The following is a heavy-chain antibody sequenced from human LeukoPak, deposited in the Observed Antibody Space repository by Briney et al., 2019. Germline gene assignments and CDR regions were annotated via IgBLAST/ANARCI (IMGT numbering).Heavy chain of an antibody. CDR2: IFHSGST. V-gene: IGHV4-59*08. Sequence: SETLSLTCTVSGGSTNNYYWSWLRQPPGEGLEWIGYIFHSGSTDYNPSLKSRVTISVDTSKNQFSLKLRSVTAADTAVYYCARRGDDTSGYYPFWGRGTLVTVSS. CDR1: GGSTNNYY. D-gene: IGHD3-22*01. J-gene: IGHJ4*02. CDR3: ARRGDDTSGYYPF.